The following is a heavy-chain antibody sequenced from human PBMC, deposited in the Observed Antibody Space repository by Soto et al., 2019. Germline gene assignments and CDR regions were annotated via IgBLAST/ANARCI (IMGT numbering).Heavy chain of an antibody. J-gene: IGHJ4*02. Sequence: PGGSLRLSCAASGFTFSSYGMHWVRQAPGKGLEWVALISYDGSNKYYVDSVKGRFTISRDNSKNTLFLQMGSLRPEDTAIYYCVKQAHGLDGVAFDYWGQGTQVTVSS. CDR1: GFTFSSYG. CDR2: ISYDGSNK. V-gene: IGHV3-30*18. D-gene: IGHD2-15*01. CDR3: VKQAHGLDGVAFDY.